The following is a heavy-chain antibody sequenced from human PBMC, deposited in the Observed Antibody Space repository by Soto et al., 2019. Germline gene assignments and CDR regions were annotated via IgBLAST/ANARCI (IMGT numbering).Heavy chain of an antibody. CDR3: AFPATADFDY. J-gene: IGHJ4*02. Sequence: SETLSLTCTVSGGSISSGGYYWSWIRQHPGKGLEWIGYISYSGSTYYNPSLKSRVTISVDTSKNQFSLKLSSVTAADTAVYYCAFPATADFDYWGKGILVTVSS. V-gene: IGHV4-31*03. CDR1: GGSISSGGYY. CDR2: ISYSGST. D-gene: IGHD6-13*01.